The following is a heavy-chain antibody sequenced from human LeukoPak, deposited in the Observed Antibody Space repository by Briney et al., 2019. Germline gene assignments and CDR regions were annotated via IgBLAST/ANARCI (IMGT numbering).Heavy chain of an antibody. D-gene: IGHD4-17*01. CDR2: IYSGGST. Sequence: PGGSLRLSCAASGFTVSSNYMSWVRQAPGKGLEGVSVIYSGGSTYYADSVKGRFTISRHNSKNTLYLQMNSLRAEDTAVYYCATGVDGYGDFSSYHYGMDVWGQGTAVTVSS. V-gene: IGHV3-53*04. CDR3: ATGVDGYGDFSSYHYGMDV. J-gene: IGHJ6*02. CDR1: GFTVSSNY.